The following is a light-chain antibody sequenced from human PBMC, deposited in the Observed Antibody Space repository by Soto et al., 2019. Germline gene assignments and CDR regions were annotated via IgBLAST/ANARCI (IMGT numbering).Light chain of an antibody. CDR1: QSVSSSY. CDR3: QHYSSSRT. CDR2: GAS. V-gene: IGKV3-20*01. J-gene: IGKJ1*01. Sequence: EIVLTQSPGTLSLSPGERATLSCRASQSVSSSYLACYQQQPGQATSLLIYGASSRATGIPDMFSGSGCGTDSTLTISRLQPEDVAVYYCQHYSSSRTFGQGTKVEIK.